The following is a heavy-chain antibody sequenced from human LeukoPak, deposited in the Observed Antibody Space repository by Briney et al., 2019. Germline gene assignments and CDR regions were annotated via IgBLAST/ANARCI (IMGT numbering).Heavy chain of an antibody. J-gene: IGHJ6*02. V-gene: IGHV3-33*03. CDR3: ARYSSSWYTLNYYYYGMDV. CDR2: IWYDGSNK. D-gene: IGHD6-13*01. Sequence: PGRSLRLSCAASGFTFSSYGMHWVRQAPGKGLEWVAVIWYDGSNKYYADSVKGRFTISRDNAKNSLYLQMNSLRAEDTAVYYCARYSSSWYTLNYYYYGMDVWGQGTTVTVSS. CDR1: GFTFSSYG.